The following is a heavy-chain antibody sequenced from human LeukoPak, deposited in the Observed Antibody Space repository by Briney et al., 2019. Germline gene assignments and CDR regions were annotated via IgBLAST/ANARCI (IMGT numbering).Heavy chain of an antibody. D-gene: IGHD1-26*01. CDR3: ARGGIRVGATYYYYMDV. V-gene: IGHV3-20*04. Sequence: GGSLRLSCAASGFTFDDYGMSWVRQAPGKGLEWVSAINWNAGSTGYADSVQGRFTISRDNAKNSLYLQMNSLRAEDTALYYCARGGIRVGATYYYYMDVWGKGTTVTVSS. J-gene: IGHJ6*03. CDR2: INWNAGST. CDR1: GFTFDDYG.